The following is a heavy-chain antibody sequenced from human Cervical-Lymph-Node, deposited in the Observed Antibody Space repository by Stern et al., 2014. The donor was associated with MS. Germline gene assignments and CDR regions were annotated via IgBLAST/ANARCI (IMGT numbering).Heavy chain of an antibody. CDR1: GYTFTSYE. CDR2: MNPYSGNA. D-gene: IGHD1-26*01. Sequence: QLVQSGAEVKKPGASVKVSCKASGYTFTSYEINWVRQGTGQGLEGMGWMNPYSGNAVYAQKFQGRVTMTRDTSTSTAYLELTSLRSEDTAVFYCARGRELLSLDYWGQGTLVTVSS. J-gene: IGHJ4*02. V-gene: IGHV1-8*01. CDR3: ARGRELLSLDY.